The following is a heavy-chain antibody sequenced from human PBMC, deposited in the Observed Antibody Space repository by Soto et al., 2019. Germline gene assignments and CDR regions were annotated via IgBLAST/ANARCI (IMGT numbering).Heavy chain of an antibody. J-gene: IGHJ4*02. D-gene: IGHD2-21*01. CDR1: GYIFINIY. CDR3: ARAYYTGAGPSQAFNS. V-gene: IGHV1-46*01. Sequence: QVQLVQSGAEVKNPGASVKISCKLFGYIFINIYMHFVLQSLGQGLEWMGQSDPTGDGTEHVPKFRGRLNVTRDTSTSTLYMKMRSLRPDDTAASYRARAYYTGAGPSQAFNSWGRRTRVTVSS. CDR2: SDPTGDGT.